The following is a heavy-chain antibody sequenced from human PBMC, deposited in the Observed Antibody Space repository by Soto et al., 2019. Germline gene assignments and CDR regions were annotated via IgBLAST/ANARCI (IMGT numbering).Heavy chain of an antibody. Sequence: QVQLQESGPGLVKPSQTLSLTCTVSGGSISSGGYYWSWIRQHPGKGLEWIGYIYYSGSTNYNPSLKSRVTISVDASKNQFSLRLSSVTAADTAVYYCARDFLQPLEYCSTTSCYTSGVLDVWGQGTTVTVSS. CDR2: IYYSGST. D-gene: IGHD2-2*02. CDR3: ARDFLQPLEYCSTTSCYTSGVLDV. CDR1: GGSISSGGYY. V-gene: IGHV4-31*03. J-gene: IGHJ6*02.